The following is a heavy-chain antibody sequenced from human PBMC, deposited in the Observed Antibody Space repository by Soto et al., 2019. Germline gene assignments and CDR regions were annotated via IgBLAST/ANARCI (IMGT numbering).Heavy chain of an antibody. V-gene: IGHV3-33*01. D-gene: IGHD2-15*01. CDR2: IWYDGSNK. J-gene: IGHJ5*02. Sequence: QVPLVESGGGVVQPGRSLRLSCAASGFTFSSYGMHWVRQAPGKGLEWVAVIWYDGSNKYYADSVKGRFTISRDNSKNTLYLQMNSLRAEDTAVYYCARGNLLVVAATPWNWFDPWGQGTLVTVSS. CDR1: GFTFSSYG. CDR3: ARGNLLVVAATPWNWFDP.